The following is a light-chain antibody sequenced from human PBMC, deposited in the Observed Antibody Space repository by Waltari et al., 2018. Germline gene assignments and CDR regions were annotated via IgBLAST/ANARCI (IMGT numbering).Light chain of an antibody. Sequence: NFMLTQPHSVSASPGKTVTISCTRSSGSIASNYVQWDQQRPGSSPTPVIFEDDQRPSGVPDRFSGSIDSSSNSASLTISGLKTEDEADYYCQSYDSSDLWVFGGGTRLTVL. CDR1: SGSIASNY. CDR3: QSYDSSDLWV. J-gene: IGLJ3*02. CDR2: EDD. V-gene: IGLV6-57*01.